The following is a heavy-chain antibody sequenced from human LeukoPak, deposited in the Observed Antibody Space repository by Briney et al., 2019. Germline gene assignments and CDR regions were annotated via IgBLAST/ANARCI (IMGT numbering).Heavy chain of an antibody. CDR2: ISGSGGST. Sequence: GGSLRLSCAASGFIFSSCAMSWVRQAPGKGLEWVSAISGSGGSTYYADSVKGRFTISRDNSKNTLYLQMNSLRAEDTAVYYCAKQGGGSGSTNYFDYWGQGTLVTVSS. CDR1: GFIFSSCA. J-gene: IGHJ4*02. CDR3: AKQGGGSGSTNYFDY. D-gene: IGHD3-10*01. V-gene: IGHV3-23*01.